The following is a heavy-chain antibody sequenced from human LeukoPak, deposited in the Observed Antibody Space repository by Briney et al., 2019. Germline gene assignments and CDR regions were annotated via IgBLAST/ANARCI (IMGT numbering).Heavy chain of an antibody. CDR3: ARKAISLSYFHF. Sequence: ASVKVSCKASGYTFTSYGISWVRQAPGQGLEWMGWINTNNGDTNYAQKLQGRVTMTTDTSTSTAYMELRSLTSDDTAVYYCARKAISLSYFHFWGQGTLVTVSS. J-gene: IGHJ4*02. D-gene: IGHD2-21*01. V-gene: IGHV1-18*01. CDR2: INTNNGDT. CDR1: GYTFTSYG.